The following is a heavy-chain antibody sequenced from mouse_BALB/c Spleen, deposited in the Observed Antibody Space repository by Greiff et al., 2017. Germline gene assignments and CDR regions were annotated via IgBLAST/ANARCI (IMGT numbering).Heavy chain of an antibody. CDR2: INSSSGYT. CDR1: GYTFTSYT. Sequence: VQLLQSGAGLARPGASVKMSCKASGYTFTSYTMHWVHQRPGQGLEWIGYINSSSGYTNYNQKFKDKATLTADKSSSTAYMQLSSLTSEDSAVYYSARSEGSIGYDALDYWGQGTSVTVSS. CDR3: ARSEGSIGYDALDY. D-gene: IGHD2-14*01. V-gene: IGHV1-4*01. J-gene: IGHJ4*01.